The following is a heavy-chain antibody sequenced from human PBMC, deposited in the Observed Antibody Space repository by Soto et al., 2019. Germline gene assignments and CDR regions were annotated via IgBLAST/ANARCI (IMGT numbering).Heavy chain of an antibody. Sequence: SETLSLTCTVSGGSISSYYWSWIRQPPGKGLEWIGYIYYSGSTNYNPSLKSRVTISVDTSKNQFSLKLSSVTAADTAVYYCARDRRYSSGWYVNWFDPWGQGTLVTVSS. V-gene: IGHV4-59*01. CDR2: IYYSGST. CDR1: GGSISSYY. CDR3: ARDRRYSSGWYVNWFDP. D-gene: IGHD6-19*01. J-gene: IGHJ5*02.